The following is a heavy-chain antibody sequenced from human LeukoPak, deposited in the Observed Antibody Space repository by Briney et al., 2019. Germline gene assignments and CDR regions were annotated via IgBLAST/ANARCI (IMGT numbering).Heavy chain of an antibody. Sequence: SETLSLTCTVSGGSISSYYWSWIRQPPGKGLEWIGYIYYSGSTNYNPSLKSRVTISVDTSKNQFSLKLSSVTAADTAVYYCARTHCSGGSCCSFDYWGQGTLVTVSS. CDR1: GGSISSYY. CDR2: IYYSGST. D-gene: IGHD2-15*01. V-gene: IGHV4-59*01. CDR3: ARTHCSGGSCCSFDY. J-gene: IGHJ4*02.